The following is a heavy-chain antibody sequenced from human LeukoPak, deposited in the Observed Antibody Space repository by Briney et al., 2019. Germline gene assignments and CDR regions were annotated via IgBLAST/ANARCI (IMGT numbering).Heavy chain of an antibody. D-gene: IGHD6-19*01. V-gene: IGHV3-20*04. CDR2: INWHGGST. Sequence: GGSLRLSCAASGFXFDDYGMNWVRRAPGKGLEWVSGINWHGGSTGYADSVKGRLTISRDNAKNSLYLQMNSLRAEDTALYYCARDRGSSAYYGMDVWGPGTTVTVSS. CDR1: GFXFDDYG. J-gene: IGHJ6*02. CDR3: ARDRGSSAYYGMDV.